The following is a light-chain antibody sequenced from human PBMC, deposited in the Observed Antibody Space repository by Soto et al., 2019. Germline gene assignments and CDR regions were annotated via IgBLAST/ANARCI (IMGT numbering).Light chain of an antibody. CDR2: AES. CDR3: QQVKSYPRT. J-gene: IGKJ4*01. V-gene: IGKV1-9*01. Sequence: DIQLTQSPSFLSAAVGDRVTIICWASHGIAGSLAWYQQKPRKPPKLLIYAESTLQSGDPTRFSGSGSGTRGTLTISSLQPEDFATYYCQQVKSYPRTFGGGTKVDI. CDR1: HGIAGS.